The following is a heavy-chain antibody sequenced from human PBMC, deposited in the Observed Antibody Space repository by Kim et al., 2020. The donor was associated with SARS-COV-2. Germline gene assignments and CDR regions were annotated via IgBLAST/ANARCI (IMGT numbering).Heavy chain of an antibody. J-gene: IGHJ4*02. Sequence: SETLSLTCTVSGGSISSYYWSWIRQPPGKGLEWIGYIYYSGSTNYNPSLKSRVTISVDTSKNQFSLKLSSVTAADTAVYYCARGGGMRSSGYDYWGQGTLVTVSS. V-gene: IGHV4-59*01. CDR1: GGSISSYY. D-gene: IGHD6-19*01. CDR3: ARGGGMRSSGYDY. CDR2: IYYSGST.